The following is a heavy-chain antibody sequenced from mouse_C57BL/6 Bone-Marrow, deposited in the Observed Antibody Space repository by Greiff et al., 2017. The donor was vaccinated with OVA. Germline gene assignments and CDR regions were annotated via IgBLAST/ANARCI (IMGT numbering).Heavy chain of an antibody. CDR1: GYAFTNYL. V-gene: IGHV1-54*01. CDR2: INPGSGGT. Sequence: VQLQQSGAELVRPGTSVKVSCKASGYAFTNYLIEWVKQRPGQGLEWIGVINPGSGGTKYNEKFKGKATLTADKSSSTAYMQLSSLTSEDSSVYFCAREVAYYSKGFAYWGQGTLVTVSA. J-gene: IGHJ3*01. D-gene: IGHD2-5*01. CDR3: AREVAYYSKGFAY.